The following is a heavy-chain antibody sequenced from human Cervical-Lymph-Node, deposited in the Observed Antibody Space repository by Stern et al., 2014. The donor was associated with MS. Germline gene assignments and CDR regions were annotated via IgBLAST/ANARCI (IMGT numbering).Heavy chain of an antibody. Sequence: VQLVESGAEVKKPGASVKVSCKASGYTFTGYYMHWVRQAPGQGLEWMGWINPNSGGTNYAQKFQGWVTMTRDTSISTAYMELSRLRSDDTAVYYCAREWVVTTIQTYYYGMDVWGQGTTVTVSS. J-gene: IGHJ6*02. CDR3: AREWVVTTIQTYYYGMDV. CDR1: GYTFTGYY. V-gene: IGHV1-2*04. D-gene: IGHD5-12*01. CDR2: INPNSGGT.